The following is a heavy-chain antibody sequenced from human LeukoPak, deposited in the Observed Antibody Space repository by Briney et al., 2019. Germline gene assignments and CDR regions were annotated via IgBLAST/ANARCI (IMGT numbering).Heavy chain of an antibody. CDR3: ARRLGYYDSSGPYFDY. V-gene: IGHV4-34*01. J-gene: IGHJ4*02. CDR1: GFTFRSHW. CDR2: INHSGST. D-gene: IGHD3-22*01. Sequence: GSLRLSCEGSGFTFRSHWMSWIRQPPGKGLEWIGEINHSGSTNYNPSLKSRVTISVDTSKNQFSLKLSSVTAADTAVYYCARRLGYYDSSGPYFDYWGQGTLVTVSS.